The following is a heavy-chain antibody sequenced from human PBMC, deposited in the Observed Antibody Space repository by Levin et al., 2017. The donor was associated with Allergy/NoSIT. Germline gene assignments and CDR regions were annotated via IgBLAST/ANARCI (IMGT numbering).Heavy chain of an antibody. D-gene: IGHD6-6*01. CDR2: VSGSGGA. CDR3: AKEYSASSSDYF. V-gene: IGHV3-23*01. J-gene: IGHJ4*02. CDR1: GLAISNYA. Sequence: GESLKISCAVSGLAISNYAMSWVRQAPGKGLEWVAGVSGSGGAYYADSVKGRFTVSRDNSKNMVFLQMNSLRGDDTAGYFCAKEYSASSSDYFWGQGTLVTVSS.